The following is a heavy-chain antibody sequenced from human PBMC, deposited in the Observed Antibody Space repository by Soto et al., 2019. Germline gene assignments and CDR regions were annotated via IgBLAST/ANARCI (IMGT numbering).Heavy chain of an antibody. D-gene: IGHD5-12*01. CDR2: ISWNSGSI. Sequence: SLRLSCAAPGFTFDDYAMHWVRQAPGKGLEWVSGISWNSGSIGYADSVKGRFTISRDNAKNSLYLQMNSLRSEDTALYYCAKDMGYDLSPLGYFDYWGQGTLVTVSS. J-gene: IGHJ4*02. CDR1: GFTFDDYA. CDR3: AKDMGYDLSPLGYFDY. V-gene: IGHV3-9*01.